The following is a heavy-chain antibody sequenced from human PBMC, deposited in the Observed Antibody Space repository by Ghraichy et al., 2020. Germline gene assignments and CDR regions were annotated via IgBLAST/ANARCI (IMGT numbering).Heavy chain of an antibody. CDR2: ISSSGSDK. Sequence: GGSLRLSCAASGFTFSDYYMSWIRQAPGKRLEWVSYISSSGSDKYYADSVKGRFTISRDNAKNSLYLQMNSLRAEDTAVYYCASGGPEQSSYYGMDVWGQGTTVTVSS. V-gene: IGHV3-11*01. CDR3: ASGGPEQSSYYGMDV. J-gene: IGHJ6*02. CDR1: GFTFSDYY. D-gene: IGHD1-26*01.